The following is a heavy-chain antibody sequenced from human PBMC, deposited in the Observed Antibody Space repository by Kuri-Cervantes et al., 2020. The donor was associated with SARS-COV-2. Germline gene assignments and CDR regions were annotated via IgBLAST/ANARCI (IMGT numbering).Heavy chain of an antibody. V-gene: IGHV4-30-2*01. CDR1: GGSVSSGGYS. CDR3: ARESIAVAGTGGFDP. D-gene: IGHD6-19*01. J-gene: IGHJ5*02. CDR2: IYHSGST. Sequence: SETLSLTCAVSGGSVSSGGYSWSWIRQPPGKGLEWIGYIYHSGSTCYNPSLKSRVTISVDRSKNQFSLKLSSVTAADTAVYYCARESIAVAGTGGFDPWGQGTLVTVSS.